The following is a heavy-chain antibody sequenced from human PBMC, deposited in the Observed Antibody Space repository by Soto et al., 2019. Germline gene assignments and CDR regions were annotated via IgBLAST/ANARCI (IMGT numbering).Heavy chain of an antibody. V-gene: IGHV1-69*02. CDR2: IIPILGIA. Sequence: QVQLVQSGAEVKKPGSSVKVSCKASGGTFSSYTISWVRQAPGQGLEWMGRIIPILGIANYAQKFQGRVTITADKSTSKAYMELSSLRSEDTAVYYCARSGVHCSSTSCYSDYWGQGTLVTVSS. J-gene: IGHJ4*02. CDR1: GGTFSSYT. CDR3: ARSGVHCSSTSCYSDY. D-gene: IGHD2-2*01.